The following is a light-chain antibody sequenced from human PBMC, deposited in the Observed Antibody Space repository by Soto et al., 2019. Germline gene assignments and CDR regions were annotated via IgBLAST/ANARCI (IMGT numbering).Light chain of an antibody. CDR1: QSISSW. V-gene: IGKV1-5*01. CDR2: DAS. Sequence: DIQMTRSPSTLSASVGDRVTITCRASQSISSWLAWYQQKPGKAPKLLIYDASSLESEVPSRFSGSGSGTEFTLTISSLQPDDFATYYCQQYNSYSRTFGQGTKVEIK. J-gene: IGKJ1*01. CDR3: QQYNSYSRT.